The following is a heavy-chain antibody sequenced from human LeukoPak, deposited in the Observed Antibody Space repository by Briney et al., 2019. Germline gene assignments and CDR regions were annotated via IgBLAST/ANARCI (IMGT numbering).Heavy chain of an antibody. V-gene: IGHV4-34*01. CDR1: GGSFSGYY. D-gene: IGHD2-2*02. Sequence: SETLSLTCAVYGGSFSGYYWSWIRQPPGKGLQWIGEIDHSGSTNYNPSLKSRVTISVDTSKNQFSLKLSSVTAADTAVYYCARTTLGYCSSTSCYNPTDYWGQGTLVTVSS. CDR3: ARTTLGYCSSTSCYNPTDY. J-gene: IGHJ4*02. CDR2: IDHSGST.